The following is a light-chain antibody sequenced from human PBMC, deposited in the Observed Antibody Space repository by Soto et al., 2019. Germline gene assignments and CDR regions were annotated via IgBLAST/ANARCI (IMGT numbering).Light chain of an antibody. V-gene: IGKV3-11*01. Sequence: DIELTQSPATLSLSPGERATLSCRASQSVSSYLGWYQQRPGQAPRLLIYDASNRATGIPARFSGSGSGTDFTLTISSLEPEDFAVYYCQQRSSWPPTFGGGTKVEIK. CDR1: QSVSSY. J-gene: IGKJ4*01. CDR2: DAS. CDR3: QQRSSWPPT.